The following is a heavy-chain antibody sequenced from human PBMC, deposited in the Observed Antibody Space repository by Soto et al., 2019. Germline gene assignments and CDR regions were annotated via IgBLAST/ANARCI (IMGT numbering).Heavy chain of an antibody. V-gene: IGHV1-69*12. J-gene: IGHJ4*02. D-gene: IGHD4-17*01. CDR3: ARMTTVWGESAYFDY. CDR2: IIPFFGTA. Sequence: QVQLVQSGAAVKKPGSSVKVSCKASGGTFGSSAISWVRQAPGQGLEWMGEIIPFFGTAKYARKFQGRVAITADESTITAYMDLSSLISEDTAVYYCARMTTVWGESAYFDYWGQGTLVTVSS. CDR1: GGTFGSSA.